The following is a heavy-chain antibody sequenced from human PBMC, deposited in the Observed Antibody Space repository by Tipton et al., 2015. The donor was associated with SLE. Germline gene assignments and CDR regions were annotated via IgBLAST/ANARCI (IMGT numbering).Heavy chain of an antibody. D-gene: IGHD6-19*01. CDR3: ARDLSGWPIDY. CDR2: IYSSGTP. Sequence: SLRLSCAVSGFSVSSNFMSWVRQAPGKGLEWLSVIYSSGTPYYADSVKGRFTISRDNSKNTLYLQMNSLRAEDTAVYYCARDLSGWPIDYWGQGTLVTVSS. CDR1: GFSVSSNF. J-gene: IGHJ4*02. V-gene: IGHV3-66*03.